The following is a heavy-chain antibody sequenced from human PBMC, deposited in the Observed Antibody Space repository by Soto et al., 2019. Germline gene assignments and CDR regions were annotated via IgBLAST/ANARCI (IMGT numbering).Heavy chain of an antibody. CDR3: ARGTVGYCSSTSCSNYYYYGMVV. J-gene: IGHJ6*02. V-gene: IGHV3-21*01. Sequence: GGSLRLSCAASGFTFSSYSMNWVRQAPGKGLEWVSSISSSSSYIYYADSVKGRFTISRDNAKNSLYLQMNSLRAEDTAVYYCARGTVGYCSSTSCSNYYYYGMVVWGQGTTATVS. D-gene: IGHD2-2*01. CDR2: ISSSSSYI. CDR1: GFTFSSYS.